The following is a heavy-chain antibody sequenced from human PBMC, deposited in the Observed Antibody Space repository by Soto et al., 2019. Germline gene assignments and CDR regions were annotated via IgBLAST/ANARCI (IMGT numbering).Heavy chain of an antibody. CDR2: ISYDGSNK. CDR3: AKDEIAAADDYYYGMDV. J-gene: IGHJ6*02. Sequence: VGSLRLSCAASGFTFSSYGMHWVRQAPGKGLEWVAVISYDGSNKYYADSVKGRFTISRDNSKNTLYLQMNSLRAEDTAVYYCAKDEIAAADDYYYGMDVWGQGTTVTVSS. V-gene: IGHV3-30*18. CDR1: GFTFSSYG. D-gene: IGHD6-13*01.